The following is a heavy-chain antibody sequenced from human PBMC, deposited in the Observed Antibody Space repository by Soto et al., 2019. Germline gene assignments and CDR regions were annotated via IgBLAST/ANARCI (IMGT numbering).Heavy chain of an antibody. V-gene: IGHV3-33*01. CDR2: VWSDGTTK. J-gene: IGHJ4*02. CDR3: AREGARRYLLEL. Sequence: QVHLVESGGGVVQPGRSLRRSCGSSGVIFKDYVMHWVRQAPARGLEWVSIVWSDGTTKYYADSVKGRFTISRDDLNNTLYMQMNNLRAEDTAVYFCAREGARRYLLELWGQGTLVIVSS. CDR1: GVIFKDYV. D-gene: IGHD3-10*01.